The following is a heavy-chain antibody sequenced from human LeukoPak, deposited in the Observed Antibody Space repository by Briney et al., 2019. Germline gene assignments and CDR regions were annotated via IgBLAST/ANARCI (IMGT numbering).Heavy chain of an antibody. Sequence: GGSLRLSCAASGFTVSGNYMSWVRQAPGKGLEWVSLTYSGGTTYYADSVKGRFTVSRNNSKNTLYLHMNSLRAEDTAVYYCARTTQGGDGAGWSYFDHWGQGTLVTVAS. CDR1: GFTVSGNY. V-gene: IGHV3-53*01. D-gene: IGHD6-19*01. CDR2: TYSGGTT. CDR3: ARTTQGGDGAGWSYFDH. J-gene: IGHJ4*02.